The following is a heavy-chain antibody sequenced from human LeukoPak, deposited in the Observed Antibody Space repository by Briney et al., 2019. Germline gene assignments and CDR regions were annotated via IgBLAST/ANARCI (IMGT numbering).Heavy chain of an antibody. J-gene: IGHJ6*02. V-gene: IGHV3-21*01. CDR3: VRDVSRRMGMDV. CDR1: GLTFIGYT. D-gene: IGHD2-15*01. CDR2: IGPVSSNI. Sequence: GGPRRFSGLASGLTFIGYTMNWFGRAPGKGREGSSNIGPVSSNIWIADSLKGRFTISRDNPKNSLYLQMNSLRAEDTGVYYCVRDVSRRMGMDVWGQGTTVTVSS.